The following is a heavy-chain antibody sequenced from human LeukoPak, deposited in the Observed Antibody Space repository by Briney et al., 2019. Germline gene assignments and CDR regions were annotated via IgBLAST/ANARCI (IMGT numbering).Heavy chain of an antibody. J-gene: IGHJ4*02. CDR1: GDSISSGGYY. V-gene: IGHV4-31*03. CDR2: IYYNGAT. D-gene: IGHD3-22*01. Sequence: SQTLSLTCTVSGDSISSGGYYWSWIRQHPEKGLEWIGYIYYNGATYYNPSLRSRSTISVDTSKNQFSLKLSSVTAADTAVYYCARDPASYYDSRRGYFDYWGQRTLVTVSS. CDR3: ARDPASYYDSRRGYFDY.